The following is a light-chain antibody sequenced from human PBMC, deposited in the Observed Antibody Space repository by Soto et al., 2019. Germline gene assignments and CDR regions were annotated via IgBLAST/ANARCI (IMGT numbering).Light chain of an antibody. V-gene: IGKV3-20*01. CDR2: GTS. CDR1: QTVAYTS. Sequence: EIVLTQSPGILSLSPGARATLSCRASQTVAYTSLAWYQQRPGQAPRLPIYGTSTRATGTPDRFIGSGSGKAFPLTISRLEPEDFAVYYCQQYVTTPRTFGQGTTVE. J-gene: IGKJ1*01. CDR3: QQYVTTPRT.